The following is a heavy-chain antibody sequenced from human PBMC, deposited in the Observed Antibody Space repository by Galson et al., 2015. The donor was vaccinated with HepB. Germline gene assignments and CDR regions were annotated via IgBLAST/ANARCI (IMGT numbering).Heavy chain of an antibody. CDR3: ARIVEHAMSLFDY. D-gene: IGHD2-2*01. CDR1: GFTFSSYW. V-gene: IGHV3-7*03. Sequence: SLRLSCAASGFTFSSYWMSWVRQAPGKGLEWVANIKQDGSEKYYVDSVKGRFTISRDNAKNSLYLQMNSLRAEDTAVYYCARIVEHAMSLFDYWGQGTLVTVSS. J-gene: IGHJ4*02. CDR2: IKQDGSEK.